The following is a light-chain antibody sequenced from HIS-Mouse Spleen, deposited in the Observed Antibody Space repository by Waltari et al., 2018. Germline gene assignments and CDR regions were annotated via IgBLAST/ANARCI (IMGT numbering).Light chain of an antibody. V-gene: IGKV1-39*01. CDR3: QQSYSTPGT. CDR2: AAS. Sequence: DIQMTQSPSSLSASVGDRVTITCQASQDISNYLNWYQQKPGKAPKLLIYAASSLQSGVPSRFSGSGSGTDFTLTISSLQPEDFATYYCQQSYSTPGTFGQGTKVEIK. CDR1: QDISNY. J-gene: IGKJ1*01.